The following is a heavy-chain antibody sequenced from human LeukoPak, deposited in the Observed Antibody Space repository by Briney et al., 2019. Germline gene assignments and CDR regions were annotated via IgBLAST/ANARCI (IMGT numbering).Heavy chain of an antibody. CDR1: GFTFSSSA. V-gene: IGHV3-23*01. D-gene: IGHD1-7*01. CDR2: ISDSGSST. Sequence: PGRSLTLSCAASGFTFSSSAMTSASPAPGKWMEWGTGISDSGSSTYYAHSVKGRFTISRDNSKHSLYLQINSLRPEDTAIYDCARRPVNYGTPDWGQGTLVTVSS. J-gene: IGHJ4*02. CDR3: ARRPVNYGTPD.